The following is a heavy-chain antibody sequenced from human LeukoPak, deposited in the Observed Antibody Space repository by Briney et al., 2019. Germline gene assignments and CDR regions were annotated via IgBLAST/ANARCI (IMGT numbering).Heavy chain of an antibody. CDR1: GFTFSSYW. CDR2: INSDGSST. D-gene: IGHD4-17*01. CDR3: ARDRRDYGDYYFDY. J-gene: IGHJ4*02. V-gene: IGHV3-74*01. Sequence: GGPLRLSCAASGFTFSSYWMHWVRQAPGKGLVWVSRINSDGSSTSYADSVKGRFTISRDNAKNTLYLQMNSLRAEDTAVYYCARDRRDYGDYYFDYWGQGTLVTVSS.